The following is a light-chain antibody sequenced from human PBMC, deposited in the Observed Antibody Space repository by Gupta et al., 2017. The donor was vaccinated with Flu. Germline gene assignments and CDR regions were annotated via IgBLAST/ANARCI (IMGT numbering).Light chain of an antibody. V-gene: IGLV2-14*04. CDR2: DVS. Sequence: SSDVVGYNYVSWYQQHPGKAPKLMIYDVSNRPSGVSDRFSGSKSGNTASLTISGLQAEDEADYYCSSYTSSSTPLVFGTGTKVTVL. CDR1: SSDVVGYNY. J-gene: IGLJ1*01. CDR3: SSYTSSSTPLV.